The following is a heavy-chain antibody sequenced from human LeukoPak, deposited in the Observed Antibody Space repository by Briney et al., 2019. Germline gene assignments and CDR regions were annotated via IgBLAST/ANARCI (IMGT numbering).Heavy chain of an antibody. V-gene: IGHV1-69*13. CDR3: ARVLGVWGSYRYEYDAFDI. Sequence: SVKVSCKASGGTFSSYAISWVRQAPGQGLEWMGGIIPIFGTANYAQKFQGRVTITADESTSTAYMELSSLRSEDTAVYYCARVLGVWGSYRYEYDAFDIWGQGTLVTVSS. D-gene: IGHD3-16*02. CDR2: IIPIFGTA. J-gene: IGHJ3*02. CDR1: GGTFSSYA.